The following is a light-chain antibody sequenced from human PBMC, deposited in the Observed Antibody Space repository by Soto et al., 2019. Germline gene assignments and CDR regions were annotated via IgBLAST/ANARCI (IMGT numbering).Light chain of an antibody. V-gene: IGKV3-15*01. Sequence: EMMLTQSPATLSVSPGERATLSCRASQSVITNLAWYQHKPGQSPMLLIYAASSRPTGVPARFGGTGSGTKFTIIISNLQEADSAVYYCHQYNNWPLGTFGQGTKVDIK. CDR2: AAS. J-gene: IGKJ1*01. CDR3: HQYNNWPLGT. CDR1: QSVITN.